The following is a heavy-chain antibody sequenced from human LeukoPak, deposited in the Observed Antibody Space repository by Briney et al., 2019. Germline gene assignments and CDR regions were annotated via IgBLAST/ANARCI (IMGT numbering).Heavy chain of an antibody. CDR1: GFTFSSYA. CDR3: ARDRKAVTGASYY. J-gene: IGHJ4*02. Sequence: GGSLRLSCAASGFTFSSYAMHWVRQAPGKGLEWVAVISYDGSNKYYADSVKGRFTISRDTSKNTLYLQMNSLRAEDTAVYYCARDRKAVTGASYYCGRGTLVTVSS. V-gene: IGHV3-30*04. D-gene: IGHD6-19*01. CDR2: ISYDGSNK.